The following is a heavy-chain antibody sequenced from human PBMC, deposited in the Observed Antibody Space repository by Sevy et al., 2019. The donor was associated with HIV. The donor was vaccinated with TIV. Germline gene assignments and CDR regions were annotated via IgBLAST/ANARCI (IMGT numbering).Heavy chain of an antibody. Sequence: GGSLRLSCAASRFTFSDYYMSWIRQAPGKGLEWVSYISSGGTTMYYAYSLKGRFTISRDNAKNLLYLQMNSLRAEDTAVYYCARVRYNYGSYYFDYWGQGTLVTVSS. D-gene: IGHD1-1*01. V-gene: IGHV3-11*01. CDR2: ISSGGTTM. J-gene: IGHJ4*02. CDR3: ARVRYNYGSYYFDY. CDR1: RFTFSDYY.